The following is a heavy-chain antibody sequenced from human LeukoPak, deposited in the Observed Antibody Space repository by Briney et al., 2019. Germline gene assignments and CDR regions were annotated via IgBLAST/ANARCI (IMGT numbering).Heavy chain of an antibody. D-gene: IGHD1-26*01. J-gene: IGHJ3*01. CDR3: ARGVGNEGLTV. CDR1: GYTFTTYY. CDR2: IDPYSGNT. Sequence: ASVKVSCKASGYTFTTYYIHWVRQAPGQGLEWMGWIDPYSGNTNYAQKFQGRVTMTTETFTSTADMEVTSLRSDDTAVYYCARGVGNEGLTVWGQGTLVTVSS. V-gene: IGHV1-18*04.